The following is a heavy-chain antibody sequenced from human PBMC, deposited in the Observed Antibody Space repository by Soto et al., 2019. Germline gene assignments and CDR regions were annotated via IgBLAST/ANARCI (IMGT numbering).Heavy chain of an antibody. CDR2: INPNSGGT. D-gene: IGHD6-13*01. Sequence: ASVKVSCKASGYTFTGYYMHWVREAPGQGLEWMGWINPNSGGTNYAQKFQGRVTMTRDTSISTAYMELSRLRSDDTAVYYCARGLAAEDDAFDIWGQGTMVTVSS. V-gene: IGHV1-2*02. CDR1: GYTFTGYY. J-gene: IGHJ3*02. CDR3: ARGLAAEDDAFDI.